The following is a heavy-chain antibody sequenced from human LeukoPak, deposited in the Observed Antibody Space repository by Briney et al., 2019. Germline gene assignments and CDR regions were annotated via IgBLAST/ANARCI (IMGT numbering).Heavy chain of an antibody. CDR2: INPNSGGT. CDR3: ARPSTRYFDWSHLPPWFDP. CDR1: GYTFTGYY. Sequence: ASVKVSCKASGYTFTGYYMHWVRQAPGQGLEWMGWINPNSGGTNYAQKFQGRVTMTRDTSISTAYMELKRLRSDDTAVYYCARPSTRYFDWSHLPPWFDPWGQGTLVTVSS. D-gene: IGHD3-9*01. J-gene: IGHJ5*02. V-gene: IGHV1-2*02.